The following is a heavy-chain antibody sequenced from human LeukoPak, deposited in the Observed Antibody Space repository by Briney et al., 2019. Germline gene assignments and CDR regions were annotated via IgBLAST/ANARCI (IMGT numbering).Heavy chain of an antibody. J-gene: IGHJ4*02. CDR1: GGTFSSYA. CDR3: ARGPESNCGGDCYFPIIYFNY. V-gene: IGHV1-69*13. Sequence: SVKVSCKASGGTFSSYAISWVRQAPGQGLEWMGGIIPIFGTANYAQKFQGRVTITADESTSTAYMELSSLRSEDTAVYYCARGPESNCGGDCYFPIIYFNYWGQGTLVTVSS. CDR2: IIPIFGTA. D-gene: IGHD2-21*01.